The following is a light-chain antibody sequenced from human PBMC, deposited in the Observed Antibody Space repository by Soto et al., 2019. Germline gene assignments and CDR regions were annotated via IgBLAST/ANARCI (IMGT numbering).Light chain of an antibody. CDR1: QSIGSN. Sequence: EIVLTQSPDTLSLSPGERATLSCRASQSIGSNLAWYQQRPGQAPRLLIYGASTRATGIPGRFSGSGSGTEFTLTISSLESEDFAVYYCQQYYTWPSFGQGTRLENK. CDR2: GAS. V-gene: IGKV3-15*01. J-gene: IGKJ5*01. CDR3: QQYYTWPS.